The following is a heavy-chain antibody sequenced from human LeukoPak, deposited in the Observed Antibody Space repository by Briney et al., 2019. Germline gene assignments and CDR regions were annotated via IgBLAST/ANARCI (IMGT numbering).Heavy chain of an antibody. V-gene: IGHV4-39*01. CDR2: IYYSGST. CDR1: SGSFSAYY. Sequence: PSETLSLTCAVYSGSFSAYYWGWIRQPPGKGLEWIGSIYYSGSTYYNPSLKSRVTISVDTSKNQFSLKLSSVTAADTAAYYCARRGGIIRGVASYYYMDVWGKGTTVTISS. D-gene: IGHD3-10*01. CDR3: ARRGGIIRGVASYYYMDV. J-gene: IGHJ6*03.